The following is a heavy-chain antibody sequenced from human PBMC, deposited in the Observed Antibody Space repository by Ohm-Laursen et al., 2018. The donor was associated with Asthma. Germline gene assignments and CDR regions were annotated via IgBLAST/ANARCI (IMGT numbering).Heavy chain of an antibody. D-gene: IGHD1-26*01. CDR2: ISSDSNYI. Sequence: SLRLSCAASGFTFNFHRMSWLRQAPGKGLEWVSTISSDSNYIYYADSVRGRFTVSRDNADNSLFLHLTSLRAEDTAVYYCARIGPEWELPGREYSLHHWGEGTLVTVSS. J-gene: IGHJ1*01. V-gene: IGHV3-21*01. CDR1: GFTFNFHR. CDR3: ARIGPEWELPGREYSLHH.